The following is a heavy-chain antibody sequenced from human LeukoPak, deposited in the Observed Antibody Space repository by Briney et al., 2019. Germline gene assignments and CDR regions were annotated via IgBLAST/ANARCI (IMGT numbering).Heavy chain of an antibody. CDR3: ARVSSGGYFDF. CDR1: GGSISGGGSS. V-gene: IGHV4-30-2*01. J-gene: IGHJ4*02. D-gene: IGHD3-16*01. Sequence: SETLSLTCAVSGGSISGGGSSWTWIRQPPGKGLEWIGYIYHSGSTYYNPSLKSRVTISVDRSKNQFSLKLSSVTAADTAVYYCARVSSGGYFDFWGQGTLVSVSS. CDR2: IYHSGST.